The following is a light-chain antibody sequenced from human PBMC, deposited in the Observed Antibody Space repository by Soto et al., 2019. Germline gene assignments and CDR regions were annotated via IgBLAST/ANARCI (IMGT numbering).Light chain of an antibody. CDR1: QSVSSK. CDR2: GAS. J-gene: IGKJ1*01. CDR3: QQYNNWPWT. Sequence: EILMTQSPATLSVSPGERVTLSCRASQSVSSKLAWYQQKPGQAPRLLIYGASTMASGVPARFSGSGSGTEFTLTISSLQSEDFAVYYCQQYNNWPWTFGQGTKVDNK. V-gene: IGKV3-15*01.